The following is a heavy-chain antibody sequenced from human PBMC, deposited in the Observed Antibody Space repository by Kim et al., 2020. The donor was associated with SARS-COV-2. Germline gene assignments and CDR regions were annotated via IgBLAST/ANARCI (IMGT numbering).Heavy chain of an antibody. CDR2: ISGSGGST. CDR3: AILGAYYYDSSGPDAFDI. J-gene: IGHJ3*02. D-gene: IGHD3-22*01. V-gene: IGHV3-23*01. CDR1: GFTFSSYA. Sequence: GGSLRLSCAASGFTFSSYAMSWVRQAPGKGLEWVSAISGSGGSTYYADSVKGRFTISRDNSKNTLYLQMNSLRAEDTAVYYCAILGAYYYDSSGPDAFDIWGQGTMVTVSS.